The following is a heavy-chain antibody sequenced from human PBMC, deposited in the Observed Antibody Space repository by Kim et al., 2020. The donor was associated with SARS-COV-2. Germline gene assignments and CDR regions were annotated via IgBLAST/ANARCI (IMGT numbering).Heavy chain of an antibody. Sequence: ASVKVSCKASGYTFTSYGISWVRQAPGQGLEWMGWISAYNGNTNYAQKLQGRVTMTTDTSTSTAYMELRSLRSDDTAVYYCARLKDYDIFYYGMDVWGQGTTVTVSS. J-gene: IGHJ6*02. D-gene: IGHD3-9*01. CDR2: ISAYNGNT. CDR1: GYTFTSYG. V-gene: IGHV1-18*01. CDR3: ARLKDYDIFYYGMDV.